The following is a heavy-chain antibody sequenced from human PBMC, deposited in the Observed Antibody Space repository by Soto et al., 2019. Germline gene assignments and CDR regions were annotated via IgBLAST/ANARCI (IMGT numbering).Heavy chain of an antibody. CDR1: GFTFSSYA. J-gene: IGHJ4*02. V-gene: IGHV3-23*01. Sequence: EVQLLESGGGLVQPGGSLRLSCAASGFTFSSYAMRWVRQAPGKGLEWVSAISGSGGSTYYADSVKGRFTISRDNSKNTLDLQMNSLRAEDTAVYYCASRGSGSYYDYRGQGNLVTVSS. CDR3: ASRGSGSYYDY. CDR2: ISGSGGST. D-gene: IGHD1-26*01.